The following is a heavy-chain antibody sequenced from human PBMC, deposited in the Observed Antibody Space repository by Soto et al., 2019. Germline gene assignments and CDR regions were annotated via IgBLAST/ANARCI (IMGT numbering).Heavy chain of an antibody. CDR3: ARQVVTMVRGVYYYYYGMDV. J-gene: IGHJ6*02. D-gene: IGHD3-10*01. CDR1: GCRISNSSYL. Sequence: SDTLSPTYIYFGCRISNSSYLWGWTHQPPGKGLEWIGSIYYSGSTYYNPSLKSRVTISVDTSKNQFSLKLSSVTAADTAVYYCARQVVTMVRGVYYYYYGMDVWGQGTTVT. CDR2: IYYSGST. V-gene: IGHV4-39*01.